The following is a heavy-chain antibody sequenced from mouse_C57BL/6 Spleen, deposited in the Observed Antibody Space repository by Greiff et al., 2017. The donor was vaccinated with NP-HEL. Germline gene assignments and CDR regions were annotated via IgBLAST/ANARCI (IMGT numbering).Heavy chain of an antibody. D-gene: IGHD2-5*01. CDR1: GFTFSDYY. V-gene: IGHV5-12*01. CDR3: ARQGIVRAAMDY. J-gene: IGHJ4*01. CDR2: ISNGGGST. Sequence: EVQLVESGGGLVQPGGSLKLSCAASGFTFSDYYMYWVRQTPEKRLEWVAYISNGGGSTYYPDTVKGRFTISRDNAKNTLYLQMSRLKSEDTAMYYCARQGIVRAAMDYWGQGTSVTVSS.